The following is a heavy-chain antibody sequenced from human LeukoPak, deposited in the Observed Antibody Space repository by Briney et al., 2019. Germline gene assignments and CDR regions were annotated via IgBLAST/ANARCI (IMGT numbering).Heavy chain of an antibody. CDR2: INHSGST. Sequence: SETLSLTCAVYGGSFSGYYWSWIRQPPGKGLEWIREINHSGSTYYNPSLKSRVTISVDTSKNQFSLKLSSVTAADTAVYYCARDERHPNAFDIWGQGTMVTVSS. D-gene: IGHD1-1*01. V-gene: IGHV4-34*01. J-gene: IGHJ3*02. CDR1: GGSFSGYY. CDR3: ARDERHPNAFDI.